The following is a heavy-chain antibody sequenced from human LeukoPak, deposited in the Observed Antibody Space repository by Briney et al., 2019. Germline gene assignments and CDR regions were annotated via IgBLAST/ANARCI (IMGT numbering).Heavy chain of an antibody. CDR1: GYTFTSYA. CDR2: IRAHNGDT. J-gene: IGHJ4*02. D-gene: IGHD2-2*01. Sequence: GASVKVCCKASGYTFTSYAISWVRQAPGQGLEWMGWIRAHNGDTNHAQRLQGRVTMTTDTSTRTAYMELRSLRSEDTAVYYCARGEFICTINTCYASALDSWGQGTLVTVSS. V-gene: IGHV1-18*01. CDR3: ARGEFICTINTCYASALDS.